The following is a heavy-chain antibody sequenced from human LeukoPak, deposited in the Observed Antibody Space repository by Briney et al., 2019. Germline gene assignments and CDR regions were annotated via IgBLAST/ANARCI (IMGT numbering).Heavy chain of an antibody. CDR2: ISSSSATI. J-gene: IGHJ6*03. D-gene: IGHD6-6*01. Sequence: HPGGSLRLSCEGSGFSLSAYNMNWVRQAPGKGLESVSYISSSSATILYADSVKGRFTISRDNAKNSLYLQMNSLRPEDTAVYFCARDRHVPGLYYYYMDVWGKGTTVTVSS. CDR1: GFSLSAYN. CDR3: ARDRHVPGLYYYYMDV. V-gene: IGHV3-48*01.